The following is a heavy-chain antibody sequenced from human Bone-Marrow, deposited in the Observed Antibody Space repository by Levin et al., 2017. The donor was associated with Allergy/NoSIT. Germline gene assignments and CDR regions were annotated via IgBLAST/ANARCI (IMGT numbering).Heavy chain of an antibody. V-gene: IGHV4-30-4*01. CDR3: ARDSGYDRRYFDL. CDR2: IYNSGST. J-gene: IGHJ2*01. CDR1: GGSISSGDYY. D-gene: IGHD5-12*01. Sequence: TSSETLSLTCTVSGGSISSGDYYWSWIRQPPGKGLEWIGYIYNSGSTNYNPSLRSRVTISVDTSKNQFSLKLSSVTAADTAVYYCARDSGYDRRYFDLWGRGTLVTVSS.